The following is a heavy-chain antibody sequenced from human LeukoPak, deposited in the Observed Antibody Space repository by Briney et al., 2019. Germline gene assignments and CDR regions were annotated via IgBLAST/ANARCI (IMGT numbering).Heavy chain of an antibody. J-gene: IGHJ4*02. Sequence: PSETLSLTCAVYGGSSSGYYWSWIRQPPGKGLEWIGEINHSGSTNYNPSLKSRVTISVDTSKNQFSLKLSSVTAADTAVYYCEWAGGRGWLERNYFDYWGQGTLVTVSS. D-gene: IGHD6-19*01. CDR3: EWAGGRGWLERNYFDY. CDR2: INHSGST. V-gene: IGHV4-34*01. CDR1: GGSSSGYY.